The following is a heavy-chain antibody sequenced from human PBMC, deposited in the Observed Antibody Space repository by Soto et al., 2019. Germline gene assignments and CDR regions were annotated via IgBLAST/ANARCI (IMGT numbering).Heavy chain of an antibody. CDR2: MNPNSGNT. Sequence: QVQLVQSGAEVKKPGASVKVSCKASGYTFTSYDINWVRQATGQGLEWMGWMNPNSGNTGYAQKFQGRVTMAKNTSISTAYMALSSLRSDDTAVYYCAREINWTGVDYWGQGTLVTVSS. D-gene: IGHD1-20*01. V-gene: IGHV1-8*01. J-gene: IGHJ4*02. CDR3: AREINWTGVDY. CDR1: GYTFTSYD.